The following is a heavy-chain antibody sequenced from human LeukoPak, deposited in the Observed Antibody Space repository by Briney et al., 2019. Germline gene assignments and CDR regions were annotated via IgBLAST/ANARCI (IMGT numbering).Heavy chain of an antibody. Sequence: SVKVSCKASGGSFSNYAISWVRQAPGQGLEWMGGIVPILSTTNYARKFQGRVTMTAGESTSTAYMELSSLRSDDTAVYYCARGPPNWGYDYWGPGTLVTVSS. V-gene: IGHV1-69*13. J-gene: IGHJ4*02. D-gene: IGHD7-27*01. CDR2: IVPILSTT. CDR3: ARGPPNWGYDY. CDR1: GGSFSNYA.